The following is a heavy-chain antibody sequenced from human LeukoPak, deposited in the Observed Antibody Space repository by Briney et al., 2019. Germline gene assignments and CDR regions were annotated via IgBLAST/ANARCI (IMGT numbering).Heavy chain of an antibody. V-gene: IGHV3-23*01. J-gene: IGHJ4*02. CDR3: ATDSALRLGDPRDY. D-gene: IGHD3-16*01. CDR1: GFTFSSYA. CDR2: ISGSGDST. Sequence: GGSLRLSCAASGFTFSSYAMRWVRQAPGKGLEWVSGISGSGDSTLHADSVKGRFAISRDNSKNTLYLQMNSLRAEDTAVYYCATDSALRLGDPRDYWGQGTLVTVSS.